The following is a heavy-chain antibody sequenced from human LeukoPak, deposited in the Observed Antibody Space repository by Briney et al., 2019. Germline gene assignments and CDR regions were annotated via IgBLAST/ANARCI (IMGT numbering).Heavy chain of an antibody. CDR3: ARSDGIAAAGPFDY. Sequence: PGGSLRLSCAASGFTFSSYAMNWVRQAPGKGLEWVSAFSGSGSRTYYADSVKGRFTISRDNSKDTLYLQMNSLRAEDTAVYYCARSDGIAAAGPFDYWGQGTLVTVSS. CDR2: FSGSGSRT. D-gene: IGHD6-13*01. V-gene: IGHV3-23*01. CDR1: GFTFSSYA. J-gene: IGHJ4*02.